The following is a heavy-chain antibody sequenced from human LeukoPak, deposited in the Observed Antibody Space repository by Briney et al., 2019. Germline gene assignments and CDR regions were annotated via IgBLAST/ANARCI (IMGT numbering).Heavy chain of an antibody. V-gene: IGHV3-23*01. D-gene: IGHD3-22*01. CDR3: AKVITMIVVVIPPFDY. CDR2: ISGSGGST. Sequence: PGGPLRLSCAASGFTFSSYAMSWVRQAPGKGLEWVSAISGSGGSTYYADSVKGRFTISRDNSKNTLYLQMNSLRAEDTAVYYCAKVITMIVVVIPPFDYWGQGTLVTVSS. J-gene: IGHJ4*02. CDR1: GFTFSSYA.